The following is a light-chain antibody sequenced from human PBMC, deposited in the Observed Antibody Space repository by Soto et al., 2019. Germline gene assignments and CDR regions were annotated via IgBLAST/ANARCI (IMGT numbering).Light chain of an antibody. CDR1: QSVSNNY. V-gene: IGKV3-20*01. Sequence: EIVLTQSPGTLSLSPGERATLSCRASQSVSNNYLAWYQQKPGQAPRLLIYGASDRATGIPDRFSGSGSGTDFTLTISRLEPEEFAVYYGQQYGSSGTLGQGTKVEIK. CDR2: GAS. J-gene: IGKJ1*01. CDR3: QQYGSSGT.